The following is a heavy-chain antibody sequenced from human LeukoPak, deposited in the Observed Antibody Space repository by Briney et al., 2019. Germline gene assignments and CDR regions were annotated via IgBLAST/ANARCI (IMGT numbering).Heavy chain of an antibody. CDR3: ARLAVAGTGAFDI. J-gene: IGHJ3*02. V-gene: IGHV4-59*08. Sequence: SETLSLTCTVSGGSISSYYWGWIRQPPGKGLEWIGYIYYSGSTNYNPSLKSRVTISVDTSKNQFSLKLSSVTAADTAVYYCARLAVAGTGAFDIWGQGTMVTVSS. CDR2: IYYSGST. D-gene: IGHD6-19*01. CDR1: GGSISSYY.